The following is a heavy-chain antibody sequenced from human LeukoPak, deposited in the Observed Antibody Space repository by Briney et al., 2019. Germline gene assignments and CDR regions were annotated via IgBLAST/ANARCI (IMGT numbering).Heavy chain of an antibody. Sequence: GASLNISSKCSGTCFNSYWHYGGRELPEKGLERVGRIDPSDSYTNYSPSFQGHVTISANKTISTAYQLEISLMASDDAMYYCARAHSSRWHFDYWGQGTLVTVSS. CDR3: ARAHSSRWHFDY. J-gene: IGHJ4*02. CDR2: IDPSDSYT. V-gene: IGHV5-10-1*01. CDR1: GTCFNSYW. D-gene: IGHD6-13*01.